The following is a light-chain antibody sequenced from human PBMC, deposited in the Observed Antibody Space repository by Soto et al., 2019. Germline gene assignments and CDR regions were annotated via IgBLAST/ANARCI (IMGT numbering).Light chain of an antibody. CDR1: HTIGNT. CDR2: DAS. CDR3: QHYNYWPYT. Sequence: EIVMTQSPATLSLSPGERATLSCRASHTIGNTLAWYQRKPGQAPRLLIYDASTRATGVPARFSGSGSGTDFTLTISSLQSEDFAVYYCQHYNYWPYTFGQGTKLEIK. V-gene: IGKV3-15*01. J-gene: IGKJ2*01.